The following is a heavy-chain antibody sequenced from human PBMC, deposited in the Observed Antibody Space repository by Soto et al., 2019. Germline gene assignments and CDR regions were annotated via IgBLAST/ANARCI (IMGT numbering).Heavy chain of an antibody. D-gene: IGHD3-16*01. V-gene: IGHV3-33*01. J-gene: IGHJ4*02. CDR1: GFTFSSYG. CDR3: ARANSYSLFDF. Sequence: QVQLVESGGGVVQPGRSLRLSCAASGFTFSSYGMYWVRQAPGKGLEWVAFIRYDDGNNRYYADFVKGRFTISRDISKNTLYLEMHFLRAEDTAVYYCARANSYSLFDFWGQGTLVTVS. CDR2: IRYDDGNNR.